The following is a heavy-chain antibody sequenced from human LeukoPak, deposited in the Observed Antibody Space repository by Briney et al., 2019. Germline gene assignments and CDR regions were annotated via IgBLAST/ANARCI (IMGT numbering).Heavy chain of an antibody. Sequence: GGSLRVSCAASGFTFSSYWMDWVRQVPEKGLVWVSGINSDGRMTRYAESVKGRFTISRDNAKNTLYLQMSSLRAEDTAVYYCARVGSTDSPHAFDIWGQGTTVTVSS. V-gene: IGHV3-74*01. CDR3: ARVGSTDSPHAFDI. CDR1: GFTFSSYW. J-gene: IGHJ3*02. CDR2: INSDGRMT. D-gene: IGHD3-22*01.